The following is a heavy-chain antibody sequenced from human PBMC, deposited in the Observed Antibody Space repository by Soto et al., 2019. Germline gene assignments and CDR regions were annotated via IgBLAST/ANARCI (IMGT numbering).Heavy chain of an antibody. Sequence: SETLSLTCAVYGGSFSGYYWSWIRQPPGKGLEWIGEINHSGSTNYNPSLKSRVTISVDTSKNQFSRKLSSVTAADTAVYYCARGLRAPGTYYDFWSGPGGHYYYYGMDVWGQGTTVTVSS. V-gene: IGHV4-34*01. J-gene: IGHJ6*02. CDR2: INHSGST. CDR3: ARGLRAPGTYYDFWSGPGGHYYYYGMDV. D-gene: IGHD3-3*01. CDR1: GGSFSGYY.